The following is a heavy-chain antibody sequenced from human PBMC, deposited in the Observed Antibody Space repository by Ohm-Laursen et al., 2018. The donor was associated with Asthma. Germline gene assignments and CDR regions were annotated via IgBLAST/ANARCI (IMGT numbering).Heavy chain of an antibody. CDR2: ISYDGSNK. Sequence: SLRLSCAASGFTFSSYAMHWVRQAPGKGMGWVAVISYDGSNKYYADSVKGRFTISRDNSKNTLYLQMNSLRAEDTAVYYCARDSETSTRMATIKWYFDLWGRGTLVTVSS. J-gene: IGHJ2*01. CDR1: GFTFSSYA. CDR3: ARDSETSTRMATIKWYFDL. D-gene: IGHD5-24*01. V-gene: IGHV3-30-3*01.